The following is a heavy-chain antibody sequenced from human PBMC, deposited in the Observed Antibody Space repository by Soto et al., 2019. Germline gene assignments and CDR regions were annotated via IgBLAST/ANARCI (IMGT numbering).Heavy chain of an antibody. CDR1: GFSLTTTPMC. CDR3: AHLPYCSGIHAGWCDR. V-gene: IGHV2-5*02. Sequence: QITLKESGPTLVNPTQTLTLTCAFSGFSLTTTPMCVGWIRQPPGKALEWLALIYWDDVKRYSPSLKSRLTITKDSSKNQVVPTMTNMDPVDPSTYYCAHLPYCSGIHAGWCDRWRQGTMVTVSS. D-gene: IGHD3-10*01. CDR2: IYWDDVK. J-gene: IGHJ5*02.